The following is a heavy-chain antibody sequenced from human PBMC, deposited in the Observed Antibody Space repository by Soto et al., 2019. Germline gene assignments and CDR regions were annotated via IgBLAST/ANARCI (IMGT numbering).Heavy chain of an antibody. CDR3: ARDRKNDAFDI. Sequence: QTRSLTCSMSGESVYSNTDDWNWIRQSPSRGLEWLGRTYYRSKWYNDYAVSVKSRITINPDTSKNQFSLQLNSVTPEDTAVYYCARDRKNDAFDIWGQGTMVTVSS. V-gene: IGHV6-1*01. CDR1: GESVYSNTDD. CDR2: TYYRSKWYN. J-gene: IGHJ3*02.